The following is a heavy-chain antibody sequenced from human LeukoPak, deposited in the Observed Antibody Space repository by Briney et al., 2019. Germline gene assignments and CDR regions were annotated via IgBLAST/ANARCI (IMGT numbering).Heavy chain of an antibody. V-gene: IGHV3-66*01. CDR3: AREMATNRGYYYYGMDV. CDR2: IYSGGST. CDR1: GGSISSYY. Sequence: PSETLSLTCTVSGGSISSYYWSWVRQAPGKGLEWVSVIYSGGSTYYADSVKGRFTISRDNSKNTLYLQMNSLRAEDTAVYYCAREMATNRGYYYYGMDVWGQGTTVTVSS. D-gene: IGHD5-24*01. J-gene: IGHJ6*02.